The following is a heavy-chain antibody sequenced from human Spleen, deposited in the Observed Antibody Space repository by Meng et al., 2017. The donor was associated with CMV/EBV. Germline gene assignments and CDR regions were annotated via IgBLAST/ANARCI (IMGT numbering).Heavy chain of an antibody. CDR2: INPNSGGT. D-gene: IGHD3-3*01. Sequence: KTSGYTFTYNYIHWERQAPGQGLEWMGWINPNSGGTTSAQKFQGRVTMTRDTSSSTAYMELNSLRSDDTAVYFCARDYDFWKNYLDYWGQGTLVTVSS. CDR3: ARDYDFWKNYLDY. V-gene: IGHV1-2*02. J-gene: IGHJ4*02. CDR1: GYTFTYNY.